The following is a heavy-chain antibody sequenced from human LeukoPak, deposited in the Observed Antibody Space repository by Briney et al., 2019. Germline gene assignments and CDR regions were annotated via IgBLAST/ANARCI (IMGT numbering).Heavy chain of an antibody. CDR2: INPNSGVT. D-gene: IGHD3-10*01. CDR3: ARDLSYYGSGSYYFDY. Sequence: ASVKVSCKASGYTFTGYYMHWVRQAPGQGLEWMGWINPNSGVTNYAQKFQGRVTVTRDTSINTAYMELSRLRSDDTAVYYCARDLSYYGSGSYYFDYWGQGTLVTVSS. V-gene: IGHV1-2*02. J-gene: IGHJ4*02. CDR1: GYTFTGYY.